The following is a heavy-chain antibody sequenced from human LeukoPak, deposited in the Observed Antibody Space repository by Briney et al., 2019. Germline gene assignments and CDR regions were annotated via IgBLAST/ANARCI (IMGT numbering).Heavy chain of an antibody. CDR2: IYSGGYT. J-gene: IGHJ4*02. D-gene: IGHD3-22*01. V-gene: IGHV3-66*01. CDR3: AKDYYEVG. CDR1: GFTVTTNY. Sequence: PGGSLRLSCAASGFTVTTNYMTWVRQAPGKGLEWVSIIYSGGYTDYADSVKGRFTISRDNSKNTLDLQMNSLRAEDTAVYYCAKDYYEVGWGQGTLVTVSS.